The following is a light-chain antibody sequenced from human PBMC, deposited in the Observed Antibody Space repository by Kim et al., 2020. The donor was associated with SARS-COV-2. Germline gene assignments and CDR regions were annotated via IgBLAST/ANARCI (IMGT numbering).Light chain of an antibody. J-gene: IGLJ2*01. CDR3: QSYDSATVV. V-gene: IGLV6-57*03. Sequence: TPVTPSSPRTSGSFDINHVPWYQQRPGLAPTNVIYQYNLRPSRLPDRFSGSIDSSSNSASLTISRLKTEDEAVYYCQSYDSATVVFGEGTQLTVL. CDR2: QYN. CDR1: SGSFDINH.